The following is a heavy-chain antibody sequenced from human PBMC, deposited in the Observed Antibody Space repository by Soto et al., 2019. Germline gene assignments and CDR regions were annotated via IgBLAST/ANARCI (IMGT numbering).Heavy chain of an antibody. CDR2: IYYSGSA. CDR3: ASNSYRT. J-gene: IGHJ1*01. Sequence: SETLSLTCTVSGGSVTDSYWSWIRQPPGKGLEWIASIYYSGSAYYNPSLKSRVTISVDTSKKQFSLKMRSVTAADTAVYYCASNSYRTWGQGILVTVSS. V-gene: IGHV4-59*05. D-gene: IGHD3-16*02. CDR1: GGSVTDSY.